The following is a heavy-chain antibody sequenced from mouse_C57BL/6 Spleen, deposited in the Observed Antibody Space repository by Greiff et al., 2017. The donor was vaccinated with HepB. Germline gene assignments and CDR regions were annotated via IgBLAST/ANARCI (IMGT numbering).Heavy chain of an antibody. D-gene: IGHD2-5*01. V-gene: IGHV14-4*01. CDR2: IDPENGDT. Sequence: EVQLQQSGAELVRPGASVKLSCTASGFNIKDDYMHWVKQRPEQGLEWIGWIDPENGDTEYASKFQGKATITADTSSNTAYLQLSSLTSEDTAVYYGTTSNYVAWFAYWGQGTLVTVSA. CDR1: GFNIKDDY. CDR3: TTSNYVAWFAY. J-gene: IGHJ3*01.